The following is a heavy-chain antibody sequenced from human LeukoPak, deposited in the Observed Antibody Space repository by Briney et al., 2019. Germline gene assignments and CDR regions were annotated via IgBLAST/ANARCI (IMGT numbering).Heavy chain of an antibody. J-gene: IGHJ5*02. D-gene: IGHD3-22*01. Sequence: GESLKISCKVSGHSVYNYWIGWVRQMPGKGLEWMGIIYPGDSDTRYSPFFQGQVTISADKSITTAYLQWSSLKASDTAIYYCARLNYYDSSGSKFDPWGQGTLVTVSS. CDR3: ARLNYYDSSGSKFDP. CDR1: GHSVYNYW. V-gene: IGHV5-51*01. CDR2: IYPGDSDT.